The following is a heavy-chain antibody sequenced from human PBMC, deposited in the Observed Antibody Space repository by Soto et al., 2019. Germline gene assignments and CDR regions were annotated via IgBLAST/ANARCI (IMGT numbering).Heavy chain of an antibody. CDR2: IYYSGST. Sequence: SETLSVTCTVSGGSISSYYWSWIRQPPGKGLEWIGYIYYSGSTNYNPSLKSRVTISVDTSKNQFSLKLSSVTAADTAVYYCARLYGSGSYCNIPYYSYMDVWGKGTTVTVSS. D-gene: IGHD3-10*01. CDR3: ARLYGSGSYCNIPYYSYMDV. V-gene: IGHV4-59*08. CDR1: GGSISSYY. J-gene: IGHJ6*03.